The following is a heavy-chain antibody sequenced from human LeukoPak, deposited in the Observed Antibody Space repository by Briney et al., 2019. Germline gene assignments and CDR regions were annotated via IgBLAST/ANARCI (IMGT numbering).Heavy chain of an antibody. CDR2: ISGSGGST. CDR3: AKGYDDILTGHDY. D-gene: IGHD3-9*01. CDR1: GFTLSSYV. V-gene: IGHV3-23*01. Sequence: GGSLRLSCAASGFTLSSYVMTWVRQAPGKGLEWVSGISGSGGSTYYADSVKGRFTISRDISKNTLYLQMNSLRAEDTAVYYCAKGYDDILTGHDYWGQGTLVTVSS. J-gene: IGHJ4*02.